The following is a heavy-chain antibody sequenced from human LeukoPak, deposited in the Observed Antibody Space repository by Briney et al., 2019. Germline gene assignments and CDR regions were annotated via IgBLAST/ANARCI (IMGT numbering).Heavy chain of an antibody. D-gene: IGHD2-2*02. J-gene: IGHJ4*02. Sequence: PGRSLKLSCAASGFTFSTYGMHWVRQAPGKGLEWVAGITHDGSNKYYAVPEKGRFTIPRDNSENTLYLHMDSLRVEDTAVYYCALGFCGSASCYTGYWGQGTLVTASS. CDR1: GFTFSTYG. V-gene: IGHV3-33*05. CDR3: ALGFCGSASCYTGY. CDR2: ITHDGSNK.